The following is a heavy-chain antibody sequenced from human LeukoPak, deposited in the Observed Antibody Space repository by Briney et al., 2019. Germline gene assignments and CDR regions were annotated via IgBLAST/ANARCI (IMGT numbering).Heavy chain of an antibody. D-gene: IGHD2-15*01. Sequence: KPSETLSLTCTVSGGSISTYYWNWIRQPPGKGLNWIGHIYHSGSTNYNPSLKSRVTISVDASKNEFSLKLSSVTAADTAVYFSARGSYCSGGTCMFDSWGQGTLVTVSS. J-gene: IGHJ5*01. CDR3: ARGSYCSGGTCMFDS. V-gene: IGHV4-59*01. CDR2: IYHSGST. CDR1: GGSISTYY.